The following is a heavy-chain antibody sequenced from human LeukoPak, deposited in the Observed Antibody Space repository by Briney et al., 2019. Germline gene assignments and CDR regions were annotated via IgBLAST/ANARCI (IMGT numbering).Heavy chain of an antibody. CDR1: GGSISSYY. CDR3: ARGYCSDGTCLGDDI. CDR2: IYYSGST. D-gene: IGHD2-15*01. V-gene: IGHV4-59*12. Sequence: SETLSLTCTVSGGSISSYYWSWIRQPPGKGLEWIGYIYYSGSTNYNPSLKSRVTISVDTSKNQFSLKLSSVTPEDTAVYYCARGYCSDGTCLGDDIWGQGTMVTVSS. J-gene: IGHJ3*02.